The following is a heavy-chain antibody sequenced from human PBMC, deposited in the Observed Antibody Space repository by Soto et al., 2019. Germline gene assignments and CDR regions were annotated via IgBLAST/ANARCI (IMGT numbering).Heavy chain of an antibody. J-gene: IGHJ5*02. CDR2: ISAYNGNT. Sequence: GASVNVSCKASGYTFTSYGISWVRQAPGQGLERMGWISAYNGNTNYAQKLQGRVTMTTDTSTSTAYMELRSLRSDDTAVYYCERDLHPDYGDCHRSNWFDPWGQGTLVTVSS. CDR1: GYTFTSYG. V-gene: IGHV1-18*01. CDR3: ERDLHPDYGDCHRSNWFDP. D-gene: IGHD4-17*01.